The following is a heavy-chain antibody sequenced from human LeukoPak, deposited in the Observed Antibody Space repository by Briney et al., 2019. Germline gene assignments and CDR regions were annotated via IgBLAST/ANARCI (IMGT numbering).Heavy chain of an antibody. CDR1: GFTFSSLW. CDR2: IKQDGSEK. V-gene: IGHV3-7*01. D-gene: IGHD6-25*01. CDR3: ARDGRSGFIAGPPDY. J-gene: IGHJ4*02. Sequence: GGSLRLSCAASGFTFSSLWMSWVRQAPGKGLEWVANIKQDGSEKYYVDSVKGRFTISRDNAKNSLYLQMNSLRAEDTAVYYCARDGRSGFIAGPPDYWGQGTLVTVSS.